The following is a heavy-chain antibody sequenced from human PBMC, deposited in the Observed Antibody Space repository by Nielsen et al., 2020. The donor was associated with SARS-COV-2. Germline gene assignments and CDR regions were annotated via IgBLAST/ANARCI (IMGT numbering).Heavy chain of an antibody. CDR1: GGTFSSHT. D-gene: IGHD3-10*01. J-gene: IGHJ3*01. CDR2: IFLVFGTA. CDR3: AVTMHPYAFDF. Sequence: SVKVSCKVSGGTFSSHTISWVRQAPGQGLEWMGGIFLVFGTANYAQKFQGRVTITADESMSTVYMELSSLRSEDRAVYFCAVTMHPYAFDFWGQGTEVIVSS. V-gene: IGHV1-69*13.